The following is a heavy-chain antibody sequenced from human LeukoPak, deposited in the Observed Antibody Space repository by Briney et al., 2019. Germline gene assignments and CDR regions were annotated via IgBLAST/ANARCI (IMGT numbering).Heavy chain of an antibody. Sequence: PGGSLRLSCAASGFTFSSYSMNWVRQAPGKGLEWVSSISSSSYIYYADSVKGRFTISRDNAKNSLYLQMNSLRAEDTAVYYCARVPLRGLAPYYFDYWGQGMLVTVSS. J-gene: IGHJ4*02. V-gene: IGHV3-21*01. CDR1: GFTFSSYS. CDR3: ARVPLRGLAPYYFDY. D-gene: IGHD2-21*01. CDR2: ISSSSYI.